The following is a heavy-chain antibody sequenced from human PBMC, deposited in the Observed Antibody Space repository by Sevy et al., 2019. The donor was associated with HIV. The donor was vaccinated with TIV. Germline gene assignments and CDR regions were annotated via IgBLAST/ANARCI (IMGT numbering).Heavy chain of an antibody. J-gene: IGHJ4*02. Sequence: GGSLRLSCAASGFTFSNAWMSWVRHAPGKGLEWVGRIKSKTDGGTTDYAAPVKGRFTISRDDSKNTLYLQMNSLKTEDTAVYYCTTDFWAVAGLDYWGQGTLVTVSS. CDR3: TTDFWAVAGLDY. CDR1: GFTFSNAW. D-gene: IGHD6-19*01. V-gene: IGHV3-15*01. CDR2: IKSKTDGGTT.